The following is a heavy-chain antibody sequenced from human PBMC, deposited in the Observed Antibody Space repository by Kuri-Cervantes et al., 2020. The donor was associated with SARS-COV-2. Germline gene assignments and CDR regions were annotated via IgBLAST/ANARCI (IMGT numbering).Heavy chain of an antibody. CDR2: IWYDGINK. CDR1: GFTFSSYG. Sequence: GESLKISCAASGFTFSSYGMHWVRQAPGKGLEWVALIWYDGINKYYADSVKGRFTISRDNSKNTLYLQMNSLRAEGTAVYYCARDVRYSGSYQCTSWGQGTVVTVSS. D-gene: IGHD1-26*01. J-gene: IGHJ5*02. CDR3: ARDVRYSGSYQCTS. V-gene: IGHV3-33*01.